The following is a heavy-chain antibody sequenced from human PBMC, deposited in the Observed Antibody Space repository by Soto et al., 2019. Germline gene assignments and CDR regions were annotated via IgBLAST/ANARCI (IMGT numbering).Heavy chain of an antibody. D-gene: IGHD4-17*01. Sequence: EVHLVASGGGLVQPGGSLRLSCVASGFSLSDHYMDWVRQAPGKGLEWLGLIRNEPYGYTTNYAASVKGRFTISRDDSKTSLFLQLDSLTAEDAAIYYFAAVPWNRDYLPWGQGTLVTVSS. CDR2: IRNEPYGYTT. V-gene: IGHV3-72*01. J-gene: IGHJ4*02. CDR1: GFSLSDHY. CDR3: AAVPWNRDYLP.